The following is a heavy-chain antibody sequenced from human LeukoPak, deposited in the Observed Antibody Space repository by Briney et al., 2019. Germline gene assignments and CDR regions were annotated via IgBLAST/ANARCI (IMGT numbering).Heavy chain of an antibody. D-gene: IGHD3-10*01. CDR3: AKVTMVRGDLASLDY. Sequence: PGGSLRLSCAASGFTFSSYAMSWVRQAPGKGLEWVSAISGSGGSTYYADSVKGRFTISRDNSKNTLYLQMNSLRAEDTAVYYCAKVTMVRGDLASLDYWGQGTLVTVSS. CDR2: ISGSGGST. J-gene: IGHJ4*02. V-gene: IGHV3-23*01. CDR1: GFTFSSYA.